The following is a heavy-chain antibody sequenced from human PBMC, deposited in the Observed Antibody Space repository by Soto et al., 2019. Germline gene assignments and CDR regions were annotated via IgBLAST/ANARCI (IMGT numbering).Heavy chain of an antibody. J-gene: IGHJ4*02. CDR1: GYSFSSYW. CDR2: MYPGDSDI. V-gene: IGHV5-51*01. Sequence: GESLKISCEGSGYSFSSYWIAWVRQMPGKGLEWMGIMYPGDSDIRYSPSFQGQVTISADKSISTAYLQWSSLKASDTAIYYCARQAGTTFVSFDYWGQGTLVTSPQ. D-gene: IGHD1-1*01. CDR3: ARQAGTTFVSFDY.